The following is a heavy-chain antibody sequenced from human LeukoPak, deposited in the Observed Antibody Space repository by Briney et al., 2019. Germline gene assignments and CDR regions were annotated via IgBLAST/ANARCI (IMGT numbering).Heavy chain of an antibody. D-gene: IGHD6-13*01. V-gene: IGHV1-3*01. CDR2: INAGNGNT. Sequence: ASVKVSCKASGYTFTCYAMHWVRQAPRQRLEWMGWINAGNGNTKYSQKFQGRVTITRDTSASTAYMELSSLRSEDTAVYYCASTIAAAGNLVWFDPWGQGTLVTVSS. CDR3: ASTIAAAGNLVWFDP. J-gene: IGHJ5*02. CDR1: GYTFTCYA.